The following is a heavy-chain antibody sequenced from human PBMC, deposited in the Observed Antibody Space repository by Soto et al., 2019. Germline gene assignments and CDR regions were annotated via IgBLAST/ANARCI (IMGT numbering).Heavy chain of an antibody. CDR2: INHSGST. D-gene: IGHD3-9*01. CDR3: AKDRQPDGIWTFDS. Sequence: SETLSLTCAVYGGSFSGYYWSWIRQPPGKGLEWIGEINHSGSTNYNPSLKSRVTISVDTSKNQFSLKLSSVTAADTALYYCAKDRQPDGIWTFDSWGQGTMVTVSS. CDR1: GGSFSGYY. V-gene: IGHV4-34*01. J-gene: IGHJ4*02.